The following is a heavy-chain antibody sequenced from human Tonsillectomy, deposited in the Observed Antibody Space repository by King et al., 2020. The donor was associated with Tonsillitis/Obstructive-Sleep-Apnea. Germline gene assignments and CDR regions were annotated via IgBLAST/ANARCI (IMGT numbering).Heavy chain of an antibody. Sequence: VQLVESGGGLVQPGGSLRLSCAASGFTFSSYEMNWVRKAPGKGLEWFSYISSSGSTIYYADSVKGRFTISRDNAKNSLYLQMNSLRAEDTAIYYCARQEGSNIMATIDYWGQGTLVTVSS. CDR1: GFTFSSYE. D-gene: IGHD5-12*01. J-gene: IGHJ4*02. V-gene: IGHV3-48*03. CDR2: ISSSGSTI. CDR3: ARQEGSNIMATIDY.